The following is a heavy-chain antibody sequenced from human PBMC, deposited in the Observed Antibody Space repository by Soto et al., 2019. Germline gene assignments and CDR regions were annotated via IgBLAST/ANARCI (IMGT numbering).Heavy chain of an antibody. Sequence: GGSLRLSGAASGLLFCTYTMNWVRQGPGKGLGWVSSIIKSATYVTYAGTVKGRSTIYRDNDKNSLFLHVNGLRADEPAVYYFATGSGQCLEGSRADYWGQGTLVTVSS. J-gene: IGHJ4*02. CDR3: ATGSGQCLEGSRADY. V-gene: IGHV3-21*06. CDR2: IIKSATYV. CDR1: GLLFCTYT. D-gene: IGHD6-25*01.